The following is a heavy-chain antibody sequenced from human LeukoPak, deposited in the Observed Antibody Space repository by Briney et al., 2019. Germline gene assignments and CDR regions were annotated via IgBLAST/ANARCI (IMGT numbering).Heavy chain of an antibody. CDR2: SNPNSGDT. D-gene: IGHD3-10*01. CDR1: GYTFTGYY. Sequence: ASVTVSCKASGYTFTGYYMHWVRQAPGQGLEWMGWSNPNSGDTDYAQKFQGRVSMTRDTSISTAYMELSRLRSDDTAVYYCARAVPTVLLWFGELSGFDYWGQGTLVTVSS. J-gene: IGHJ4*02. CDR3: ARAVPTVLLWFGELSGFDY. V-gene: IGHV1-2*02.